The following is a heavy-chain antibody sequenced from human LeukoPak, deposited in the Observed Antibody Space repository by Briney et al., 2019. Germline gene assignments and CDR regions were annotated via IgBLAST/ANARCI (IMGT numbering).Heavy chain of an antibody. V-gene: IGHV3-20*04. CDR3: ARDSSSWYVSEH. CDR1: GFTFDDYG. D-gene: IGHD6-13*01. J-gene: IGHJ1*01. Sequence: GGSLRLSCAASGFTFDDYGMSWVRRAPGKGLEWVSGINWNGGSTGYADSVKGRFTISRHNAKNSLYLQMNSLRAEDTALYYCARDSSSWYVSEHWGQGTLVTVSS. CDR2: INWNGGST.